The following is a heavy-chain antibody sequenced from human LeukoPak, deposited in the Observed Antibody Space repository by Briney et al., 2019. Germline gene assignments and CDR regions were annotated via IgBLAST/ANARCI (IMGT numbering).Heavy chain of an antibody. CDR1: GFTFSSYA. J-gene: IGHJ3*02. Sequence: PGGSLRLSCAASGFTFSSYAMSWVRQAPGKGLEWVSGISGSGGSTYYADSVKGRFTISRDNAKNSLYLQMNSLRAEDTAVYYCARVPYYYDSSGYYSAFDIWGQGTMVTVSS. V-gene: IGHV3-23*01. CDR2: ISGSGGST. CDR3: ARVPYYYDSSGYYSAFDI. D-gene: IGHD3-22*01.